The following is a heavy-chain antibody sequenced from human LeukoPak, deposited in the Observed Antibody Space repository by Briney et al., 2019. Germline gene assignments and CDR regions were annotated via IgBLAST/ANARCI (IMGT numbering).Heavy chain of an antibody. CDR1: GGSISSTRHY. J-gene: IGHJ5*02. V-gene: IGHV4-39*01. Sequence: SETLSLTCTVSGGSISSTRHYWGWVRQPPGKGLEWIGNIYYSGTTYYSPSLKSRVTISVDTSKNQFSLKLSSVTAADTAVYYCASFYSSSSGSWFDPWGQGTLVTVSS. CDR2: IYYSGTT. CDR3: ASFYSSSSGSWFDP. D-gene: IGHD6-6*01.